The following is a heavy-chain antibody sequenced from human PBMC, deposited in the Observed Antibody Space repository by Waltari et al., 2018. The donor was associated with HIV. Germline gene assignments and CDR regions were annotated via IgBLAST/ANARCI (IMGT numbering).Heavy chain of an antibody. CDR2: ISHNGNT. CDR3: ARSPGRKAVGLSP. J-gene: IGHJ5*02. D-gene: IGHD6-19*01. CDR1: GGSIDGYF. Sequence: QVQLQESGPGLVKPSETLSLTCSISGGSIDGYFWTWIRQPPGKRLEWIGYISHNGNTNDNPSLNGRVAFSMDTSTNMLSLIIRSVTAADTAVYFCARSPGRKAVGLSPWGQGTMVTVSS. V-gene: IGHV4-59*12.